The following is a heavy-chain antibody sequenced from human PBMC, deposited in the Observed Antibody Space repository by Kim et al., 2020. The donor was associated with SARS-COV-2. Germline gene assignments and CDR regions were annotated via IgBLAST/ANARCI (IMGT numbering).Heavy chain of an antibody. CDR3: AKDMDTMVRGVIKG. J-gene: IGHJ4*02. V-gene: IGHV3-30*18. CDR1: GFTFSSYG. CDR2: ISYDGSNK. D-gene: IGHD3-10*01. Sequence: GGSLRLSCAASGFTFSSYGMHWVRQAPGKGLEWVAVISYDGSNKYYADSVKGRFTISRDNSKNTLYLQMNSLRAEDTAVYYCAKDMDTMVRGVIKGWGQGTLVTVSS.